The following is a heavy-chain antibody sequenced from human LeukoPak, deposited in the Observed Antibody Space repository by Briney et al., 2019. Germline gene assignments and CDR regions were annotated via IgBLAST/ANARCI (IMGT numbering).Heavy chain of an antibody. Sequence: SETLSLTCAVSGGSISSGGYSWTWIRQPPGKTLEWIGYIYHSGSTYYNPSLKSRVTISVDRSKNQFSLNLTSVTAADTAVYYCARRWLGESFDYWGQGTLVTVSS. V-gene: IGHV4-30-2*01. CDR1: GGSISSGGYS. CDR2: IYHSGST. D-gene: IGHD3-10*01. CDR3: ARRWLGESFDY. J-gene: IGHJ4*02.